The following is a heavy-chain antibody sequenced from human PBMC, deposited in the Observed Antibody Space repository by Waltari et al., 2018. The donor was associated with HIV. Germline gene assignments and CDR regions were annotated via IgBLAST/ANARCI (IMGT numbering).Heavy chain of an antibody. CDR2: INHSGST. CDR3: ASSNPRFAVAGTRRVEGMAV. V-gene: IGHV4-34*01. D-gene: IGHD6-19*01. CDR1: GGSFSGYY. J-gene: IGHJ4*02. Sequence: QVQLQQWGAGLLKPSETLSLTCAVYGGSFSGYYWSWIRQPPGKGLEWIGEINHSGSTNYNPSLKSRVTISVDTSKNQFSLKLSSVTAADTAVYYCASSNPRFAVAGTRRVEGMAVWGQGTLVTVSS.